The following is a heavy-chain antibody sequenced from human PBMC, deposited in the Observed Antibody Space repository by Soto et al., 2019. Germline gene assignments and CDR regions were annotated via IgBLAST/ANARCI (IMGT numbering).Heavy chain of an antibody. Sequence: ASVKVSCKASGYTFTSYDINWVRWATGQGLEWMGRMNPNSGNTGYAQKFQGRVTMTRNTSISTAYMELSSLRSEDTAVYYCARVYLYYDFWSGYSYYYYMDVWGKGTTVTVSS. V-gene: IGHV1-8*01. J-gene: IGHJ6*03. CDR3: ARVYLYYDFWSGYSYYYYMDV. CDR2: MNPNSGNT. D-gene: IGHD3-3*01. CDR1: GYTFTSYD.